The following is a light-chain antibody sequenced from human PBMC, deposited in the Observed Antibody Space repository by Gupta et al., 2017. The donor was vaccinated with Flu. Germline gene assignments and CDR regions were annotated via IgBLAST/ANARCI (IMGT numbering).Light chain of an antibody. J-gene: IGLJ3*02. CDR1: SSDVGGYNY. CDR3: SSYTRSSTLV. Sequence: SITISCTGTSSDVGGYNYVSWYQHHPGKAPKLIIYEVTIRPSGVSYRFSGSKSDNTASLTISGLQAEDEADYYCSSYTRSSTLVFGGGTKLTVL. V-gene: IGLV2-14*01. CDR2: EVT.